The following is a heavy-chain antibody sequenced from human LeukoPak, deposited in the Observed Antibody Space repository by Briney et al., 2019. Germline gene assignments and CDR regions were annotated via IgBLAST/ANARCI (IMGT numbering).Heavy chain of an antibody. CDR2: IWYDGSNK. V-gene: IGHV3-33*01. CDR3: ASFHYGDYSGGVGYYYGVDV. CDR1: GFTFSSYG. Sequence: PGGSLRLSCAASGFTFSSYGMHWVRQAPGKGLEWVAVIWYDGSNKYYADSVKGRFTISRDNSKNTLYLQMNSLRAEDTAVYYCASFHYGDYSGGVGYYYGVDVWGQGTTVTVSS. J-gene: IGHJ6*02. D-gene: IGHD4-17*01.